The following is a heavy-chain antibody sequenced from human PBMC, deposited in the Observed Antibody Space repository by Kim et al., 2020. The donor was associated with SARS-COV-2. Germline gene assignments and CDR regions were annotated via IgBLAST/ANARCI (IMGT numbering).Heavy chain of an antibody. D-gene: IGHD3-10*01. Sequence: SGQVNGRLTITRDTSASATYLERNSLTSEDTAVYYCARGGPFSGSGSPFDYWGQGTLVTVSS. V-gene: IGHV1-3*01. J-gene: IGHJ4*02. CDR3: ARGGPFSGSGSPFDY.